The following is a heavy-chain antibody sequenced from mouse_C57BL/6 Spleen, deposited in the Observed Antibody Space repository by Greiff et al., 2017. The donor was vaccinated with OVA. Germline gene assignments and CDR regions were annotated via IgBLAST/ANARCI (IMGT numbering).Heavy chain of an antibody. V-gene: IGHV1-82*01. Sequence: LVESGPELVKPGASVKISCKASGYAFSSSWMNWVKQRPGKGLEWIGRIYPGDGDTNYNGKFKGKATLTADKSSSTAYMQLSSLTSEDSAVYFCARTAYYSNYDYFDYWGQGTTLTVSS. D-gene: IGHD2-5*01. CDR1: GYAFSSSW. CDR3: ARTAYYSNYDYFDY. J-gene: IGHJ2*01. CDR2: IYPGDGDT.